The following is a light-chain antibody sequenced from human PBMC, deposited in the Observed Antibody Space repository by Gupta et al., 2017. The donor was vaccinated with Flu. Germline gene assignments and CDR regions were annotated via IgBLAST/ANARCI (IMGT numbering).Light chain of an antibody. V-gene: IGKV1-33*01. CDR1: QDIREN. CDR2: DAS. Sequence: DIQMTQSPSSLSASVGDRVTITCQASQDIRENLNWYQQKPGKAPKLLIYDASNLATGVPSRFSGSVYGTDFTFTISSLQPEDVATYYCQQYDNLLMYTFGQGTNLEVK. J-gene: IGKJ2*01. CDR3: QQYDNLLMYT.